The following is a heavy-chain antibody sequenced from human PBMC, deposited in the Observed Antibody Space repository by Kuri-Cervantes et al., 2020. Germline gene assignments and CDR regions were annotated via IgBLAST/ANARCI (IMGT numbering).Heavy chain of an antibody. CDR2: IYYSGST. V-gene: IGHV4-39*01. D-gene: IGHD6-13*01. CDR3: ARLGIIAAAGIY. Sequence: GSLRLSCTVSGGSISSSSYYWGWIRQPPGKGLEWIGSIYYSGSTYYNPSLKSRVTISVDTSKNQFSLKLSSVTAADTAVYYCARLGIIAAAGIYWGQGTLVTVSS. CDR1: GGSISSSSYY. J-gene: IGHJ4*02.